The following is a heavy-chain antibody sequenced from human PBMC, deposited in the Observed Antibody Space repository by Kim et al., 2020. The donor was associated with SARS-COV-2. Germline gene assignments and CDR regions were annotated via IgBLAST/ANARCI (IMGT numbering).Heavy chain of an antibody. CDR3: ARGGGSYWYADY. Sequence: ASVKVSCKTSGYTFSTSGVSWVRQAPGQGLEWMGWITVYNGNTNYAQKLQGRVTMTTDTSTSTAYMELRSLTSDDTAVYYCARGGGSYWYADYWGLGTLV. CDR2: ITVYNGNT. V-gene: IGHV1-18*01. D-gene: IGHD6-19*01. J-gene: IGHJ4*02. CDR1: GYTFSTSG.